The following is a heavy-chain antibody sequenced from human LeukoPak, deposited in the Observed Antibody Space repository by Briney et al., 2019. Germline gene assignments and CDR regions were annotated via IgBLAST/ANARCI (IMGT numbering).Heavy chain of an antibody. J-gene: IGHJ4*02. CDR1: GFTFSSYS. V-gene: IGHV3-23*01. CDR2: ISGSGGST. D-gene: IGHD3-10*01. CDR3: ARGAYYGSGSYLYF. Sequence: GGSLRLSCAASGFTFSSYSMNWVRQAPGKGLEWVSAISGSGGSTYYADSVKGRFTISRDNSKNTLYLQMNSLRAEDTAVYYCARGAYYGSGSYLYFWGQGTLVTVSS.